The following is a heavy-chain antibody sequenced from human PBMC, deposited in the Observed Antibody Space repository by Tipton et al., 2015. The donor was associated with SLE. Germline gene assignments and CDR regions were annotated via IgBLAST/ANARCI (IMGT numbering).Heavy chain of an antibody. CDR3: ARGKTRVEY. J-gene: IGHJ4*02. D-gene: IGHD1-14*01. CDR2: VYTSGST. V-gene: IGHV4-4*08. CDR1: GGSISNYY. Sequence: GLVKPSETLSLTCTVSGGSISNYYWSWIRQTPGKGLEWIGYVYTSGSTIYNPSLKSRVTISVDTSKNQVSLKLNSVTAADTAVYYCARGKTRVEYWGQGTLVTVPS.